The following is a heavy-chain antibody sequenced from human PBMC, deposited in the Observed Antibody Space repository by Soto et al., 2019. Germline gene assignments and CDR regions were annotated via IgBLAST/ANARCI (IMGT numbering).Heavy chain of an antibody. CDR3: ARASGESYPGSRVFDS. CDR1: GFKFDDYA. V-gene: IGHV3-9*01. CDR2: ITNTGGDS. D-gene: IGHD3-10*01. J-gene: IGHJ4*02. Sequence: EVQLVESGGGLVQPGRSLRLSCAASGFKFDDYAMHWVRQAPGQGLEWVSGITNTGGDSLYADSVKGRFTIYRDNFKNTLYLQMNSLRAEDTAIYYCARASGESYPGSRVFDSWGQGTRVTVSS.